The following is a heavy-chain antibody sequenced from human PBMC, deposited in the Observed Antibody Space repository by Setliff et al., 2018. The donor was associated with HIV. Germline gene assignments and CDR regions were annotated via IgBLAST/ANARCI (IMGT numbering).Heavy chain of an antibody. D-gene: IGHD3-3*01. V-gene: IGHV4-38-2*01. CDR1: GYSISSGYY. J-gene: IGHJ4*02. CDR2: IYHSGGT. CDR3: ARVPFTTGFDY. Sequence: PSETLSLTCAVSGYSISSGYYWGWIRQPPGRGLEWIGNIYHSGGTHYNPSLRSRVTISVDTSKNHFSLKLSSVTAADTAVFYCARVPFTTGFDYWGQGIQVTVSS.